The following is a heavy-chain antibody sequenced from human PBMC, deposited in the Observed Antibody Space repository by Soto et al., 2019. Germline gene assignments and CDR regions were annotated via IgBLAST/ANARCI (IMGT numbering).Heavy chain of an antibody. D-gene: IGHD1-26*01. V-gene: IGHV3-23*01. CDR2: ISGSGGST. CDR1: GFTFSSYA. J-gene: IGHJ4*02. CDR3: AKEGYRGSYSYPFDY. Sequence: VGSLRLSCAASGFTFSSYAMSWVRQAPGKGLEWVSAISGSGGSTCYADSVKGRFTISRDNSKNTLYLQMNSLRAEDTAVYYCAKEGYRGSYSYPFDYWGQGTLVTVSS.